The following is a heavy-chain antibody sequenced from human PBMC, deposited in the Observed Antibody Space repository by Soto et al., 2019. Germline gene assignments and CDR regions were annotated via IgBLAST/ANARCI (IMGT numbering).Heavy chain of an antibody. D-gene: IGHD1-20*01. J-gene: IGHJ5*02. V-gene: IGHV4-39*01. CDR3: ARHAHNWNGLWYWFDP. CDR1: GGSISSSSYY. CDR2: IYYSGST. Sequence: SETLSLTCTVSGGSISSSSYYWGWIRQPPGKGLEWIGSIYYSGSTYYNPSLKSRVTISVDTSKNQFSLKLSSVTAADTAVYYCARHAHNWNGLWYWFDPWGQGTLVTVSS.